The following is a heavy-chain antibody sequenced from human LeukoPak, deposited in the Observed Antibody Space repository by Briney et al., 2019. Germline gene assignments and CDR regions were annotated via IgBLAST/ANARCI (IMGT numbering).Heavy chain of an antibody. D-gene: IGHD3-9*01. V-gene: IGHV3-33*01. J-gene: IGHJ4*02. Sequence: GGSLRLSCSASGFTFSSYGMHWVRQAPGKGLEWVAVVWYDGINKYYADSVKGRFTISRDNSKNTLYLQMNSLRAEDTAVYYCARSTSSEYDIYHFDYWGQGTLATVSS. CDR1: GFTFSSYG. CDR3: ARSTSSEYDIYHFDY. CDR2: VWYDGINK.